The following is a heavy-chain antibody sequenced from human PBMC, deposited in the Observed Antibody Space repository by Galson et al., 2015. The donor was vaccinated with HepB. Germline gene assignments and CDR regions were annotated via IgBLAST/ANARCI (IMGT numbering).Heavy chain of an antibody. V-gene: IGHV3-21*01. CDR2: ISSSSSYI. CDR3: ARNRDDPFCSSPSCRKGYYYYYYMDV. D-gene: IGHD2-2*01. Sequence: SLRLSCAASGFTFGSTAMTWVRQAPGMGLEWVSSISSSSSYIYYADSVKGRFTISRDNAKNSLYLQMNSLRAEDTAVYYCARNRDDPFCSSPSCRKGYYYYYYMDVWGKGTTVTVSS. J-gene: IGHJ6*03. CDR1: GFTFGSTA.